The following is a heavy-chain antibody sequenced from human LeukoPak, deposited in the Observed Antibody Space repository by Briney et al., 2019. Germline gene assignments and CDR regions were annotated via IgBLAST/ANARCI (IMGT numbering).Heavy chain of an antibody. CDR1: GFTFSRYE. CDR3: AKVEGFIDY. J-gene: IGHJ4*02. V-gene: IGHV3-48*03. Sequence: GGPLRLSCAASGFTFSRYEMNWVRQAPGKGLEWVSYISSSGSTKYYADSVKGRFTISRDNAKNSLYLQMISLRAEDTALYYCAKVEGFIDYWGQGTLVTVSS. CDR2: ISSSGSTK. D-gene: IGHD3-16*02.